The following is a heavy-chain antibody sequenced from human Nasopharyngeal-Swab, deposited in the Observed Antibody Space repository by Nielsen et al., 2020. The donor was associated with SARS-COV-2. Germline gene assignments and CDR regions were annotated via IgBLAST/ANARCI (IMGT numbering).Heavy chain of an antibody. V-gene: IGHV3-74*01. CDR3: VRSPSSISPGWFDP. Sequence: GESLKISCAASGFTFSSYWMRWVRQAPGKGLGWVSRINSEGSSTCYANSVKGRFTISRDNAKNTLYLQMNSLRAEDTAVYYCVRSPSSISPGWFDPWGQGTLVTVSS. CDR2: INSEGSST. J-gene: IGHJ5*02. D-gene: IGHD1-14*01. CDR1: GFTFSSYW.